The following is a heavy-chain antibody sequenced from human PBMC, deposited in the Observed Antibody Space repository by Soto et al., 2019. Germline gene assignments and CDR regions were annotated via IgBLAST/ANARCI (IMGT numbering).Heavy chain of an antibody. CDR3: ARRYGGNLDY. J-gene: IGHJ4*02. Sequence: SETLSLTCTVSGGSISSYYWSWFRQPPGKGLEWIGYIYFRGTTNYNPSLKSRVTMSADTSKNQFSLKLNSVTAADTAVYYCARRYGGNLDYWGQGTLVTVSS. D-gene: IGHD1-26*01. V-gene: IGHV4-59*01. CDR2: IYFRGTT. CDR1: GGSISSYY.